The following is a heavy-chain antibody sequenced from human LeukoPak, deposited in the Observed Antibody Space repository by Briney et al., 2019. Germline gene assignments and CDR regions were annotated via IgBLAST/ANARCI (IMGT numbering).Heavy chain of an antibody. J-gene: IGHJ6*03. D-gene: IGHD3-22*01. CDR3: ARLRGYGYYYYMEV. CDR1: GASISGSGYY. V-gene: IGHV4-39*01. CDR2: IYSSGST. Sequence: SETLSLTCTVSGASISGSGYYWGWIRQPPGKGLEWIGSIYSSGSTYYNASLQSRVTISIETSKNQISLRLNSVTAADTAVYFCARLRGYGYYYYMEVWDKGTPFTISS.